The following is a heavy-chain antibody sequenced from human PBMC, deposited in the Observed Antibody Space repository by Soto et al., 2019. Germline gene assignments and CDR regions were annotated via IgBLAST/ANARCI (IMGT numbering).Heavy chain of an antibody. Sequence: SETLSLTCTVSGGSTSSGDYYWSWIRQPPGKGLEWIGYIYYSGSTYYNPSLKSRVTISVDTSKNQFSLKLSSVTAADTAVYYCAANGGGSYSPDAFDIWGQGTMVTVSS. CDR3: AANGGGSYSPDAFDI. J-gene: IGHJ3*02. CDR1: GGSTSSGDYY. V-gene: IGHV4-30-4*01. D-gene: IGHD1-26*01. CDR2: IYYSGST.